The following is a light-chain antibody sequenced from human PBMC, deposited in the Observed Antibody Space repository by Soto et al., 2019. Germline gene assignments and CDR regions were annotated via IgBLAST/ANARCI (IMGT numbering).Light chain of an antibody. CDR2: DDT. CDR3: QVWDGSSQNLV. CDR1: KIGTKS. J-gene: IGLJ3*02. V-gene: IGLV3-21*02. Sequence: SYELTQPPSVPVAPGQTARLPCGGNKIGTKSVHRYQQKPGQAPVVVVYDDTDRPSGIPERFSGSNSGNTATLTSSRVEAGDEADYGCQVWDGSSQNLVFGGGTKLTVL.